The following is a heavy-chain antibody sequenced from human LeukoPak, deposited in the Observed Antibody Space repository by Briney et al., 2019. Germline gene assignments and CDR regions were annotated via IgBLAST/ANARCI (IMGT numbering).Heavy chain of an antibody. Sequence: PGGSLRLSCAASGFTFSSYGMHWVRQAPGKGLEWVAFIRYDGSNKYYADSVKGRFTISRDNSKNTLYLQMNSLRAEDTAVYYCAKDPPEYSSSHGGVDYWGQGTLVTVSS. CDR2: IRYDGSNK. CDR1: GFTFSSYG. J-gene: IGHJ4*02. V-gene: IGHV3-30*02. CDR3: AKDPPEYSSSHGGVDY. D-gene: IGHD6-6*01.